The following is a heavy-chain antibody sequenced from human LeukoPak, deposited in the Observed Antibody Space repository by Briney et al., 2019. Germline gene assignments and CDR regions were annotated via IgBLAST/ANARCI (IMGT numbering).Heavy chain of an antibody. V-gene: IGHV1-46*01. CDR2: INPSGGST. D-gene: IGHD3-22*01. Sequence: VASVKVSCKASGYTFTSYYMHWVRQAPGQGLEWMGIINPSGGSTSYAQKFQGRVTMTRDTSTSTVYMELSSLRSEDTAVYYCARDNYDSSVVPQPLDYWGQGTLVTVSS. CDR3: ARDNYDSSVVPQPLDY. CDR1: GYTFTSYY. J-gene: IGHJ4*02.